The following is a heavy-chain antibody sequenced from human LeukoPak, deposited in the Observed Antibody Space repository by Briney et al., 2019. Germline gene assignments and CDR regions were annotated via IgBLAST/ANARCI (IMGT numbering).Heavy chain of an antibody. CDR3: AREAQGTGLPGLSRYYYMDV. CDR2: ISSTSDYI. V-gene: IGHV3-21*01. CDR1: GFSFITYS. D-gene: IGHD3/OR15-3a*01. J-gene: IGHJ6*03. Sequence: GGSLRLSCAASGFSFITYSMNWVRQTPGKGLEWVSSISSTSDYIYYADSVKGRITISRDNAKNSLYLQMNRLRAEDTAVYFCAREAQGTGLPGLSRYYYMDVWGKGTTVTVSS.